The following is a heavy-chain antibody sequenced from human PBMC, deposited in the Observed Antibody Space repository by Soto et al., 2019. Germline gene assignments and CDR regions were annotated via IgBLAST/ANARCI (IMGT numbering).Heavy chain of an antibody. Sequence: SETLSLTCTVSGGPLSSGSYYWSWIRQSPGQGLEWIGYIYYSGSTNYNPSLKSRVTISVDTSKNQFSLKLSSVTAADTAVYYCARGKTQGYKNTYYDILTGYTNDYYYYGMDVWGQGTTVTVSS. D-gene: IGHD3-9*01. CDR2: IYYSGST. J-gene: IGHJ6*02. V-gene: IGHV4-61*01. CDR1: GGPLSSGSYY. CDR3: ARGKTQGYKNTYYDILTGYTNDYYYYGMDV.